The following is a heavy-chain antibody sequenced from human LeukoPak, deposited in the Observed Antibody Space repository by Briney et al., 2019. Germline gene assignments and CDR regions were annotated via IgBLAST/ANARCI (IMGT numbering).Heavy chain of an antibody. Sequence: GGSLRLSCAASGFTFDDYAMHWVRQAPGKGLEWVSSIYWNSGRIGYADSLRGRFTISRDNAKNSLYLQMNSLRTEDTAFYFCAKDSTYGSGWYDNWGQGTLVTVTS. CDR3: AKDSTYGSGWYDN. CDR2: IYWNSGRI. D-gene: IGHD6-19*01. CDR1: GFTFDDYA. J-gene: IGHJ5*02. V-gene: IGHV3-9*01.